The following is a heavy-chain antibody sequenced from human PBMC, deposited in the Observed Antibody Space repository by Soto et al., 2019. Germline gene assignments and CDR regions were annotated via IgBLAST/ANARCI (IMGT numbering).Heavy chain of an antibody. CDR2: VHHSVRT. J-gene: IGHJ4*02. Sequence: TLSLTCTFSCGSFTTSSTYWSWILHSPGKGVEWIGYVHHSVRTYYNPSLKSRVKMSVDTAKNQYDLPLTSVTAADTAVYYCARGRDYYDKRGYLHYSDFWGQGTKVSVSA. CDR3: ARGRDYYDKRGYLHYSDF. CDR1: CGSFTTSSTY. V-gene: IGHV4-31*03. D-gene: IGHD3-16*01.